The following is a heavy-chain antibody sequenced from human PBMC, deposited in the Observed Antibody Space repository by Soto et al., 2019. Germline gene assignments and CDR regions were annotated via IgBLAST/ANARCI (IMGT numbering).Heavy chain of an antibody. CDR1: GFTFTTYW. V-gene: IGHV3-74*03. J-gene: IGHJ4*02. D-gene: IGHD1-26*01. CDR3: ARARGESYPYFDY. Sequence: EVQLVESGGGLVQPGGSLRLSCAASGFTFTTYWMHWVRQAPGKGLTWVSQISSDGSTSTYADFLKGRFTISRDNAKKTLYLQMNSLTAEDTAVYSCARARGESYPYFDYWGQGALVTVSS. CDR2: ISSDGSTS.